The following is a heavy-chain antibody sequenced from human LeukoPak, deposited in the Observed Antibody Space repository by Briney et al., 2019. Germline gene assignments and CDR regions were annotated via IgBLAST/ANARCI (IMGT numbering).Heavy chain of an antibody. CDR3: ARGEQWLVAIDY. J-gene: IGHJ4*02. Sequence: ASVKVSCKASGYTFTSYDINWVRQATGQGLEWMGWMNPNSGNTGYAQKFQGRVTMTRYTSISTAYMELSSLRSEDTAVYYCARGEQWLVAIDYWGQGTLVTVSS. CDR2: MNPNSGNT. D-gene: IGHD6-19*01. V-gene: IGHV1-8*01. CDR1: GYTFTSYD.